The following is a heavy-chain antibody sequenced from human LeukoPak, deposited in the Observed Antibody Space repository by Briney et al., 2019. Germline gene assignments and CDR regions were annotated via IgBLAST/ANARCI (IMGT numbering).Heavy chain of an antibody. Sequence: SETLSLTCTASGDSISSYYWSWIRQPPGKGLEWIGYIYYTGTPYYNPSLKSRVTISVDTSKNQFSLKLISVTAADAAVYYCARAHYYDSSGGGYFDYWGQGTLVTVSS. CDR1: GDSISSYY. D-gene: IGHD3-22*01. CDR3: ARAHYYDSSGGGYFDY. CDR2: IYYTGTP. V-gene: IGHV4-59*12. J-gene: IGHJ4*02.